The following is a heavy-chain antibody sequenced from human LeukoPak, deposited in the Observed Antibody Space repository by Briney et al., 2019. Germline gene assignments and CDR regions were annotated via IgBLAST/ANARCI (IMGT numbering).Heavy chain of an antibody. D-gene: IGHD3-10*01. CDR3: ARVFINYYGSGSYYGY. J-gene: IGHJ4*02. V-gene: IGHV1-8*01. CDR1: GYTFTSYD. CDR2: MNPNSGNT. Sequence: GASVKVSCKASGYTFTSYDIDWVRQATGQGLEWMGWMNPNSGNTGYAQKFQGRVTMTRNTSISTAYMELSSLRSEDTAVYYCARVFINYYGSGSYYGYWGQGTLVAVSS.